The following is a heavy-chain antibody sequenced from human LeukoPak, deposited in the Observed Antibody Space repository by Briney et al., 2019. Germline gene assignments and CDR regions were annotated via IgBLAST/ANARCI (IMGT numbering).Heavy chain of an antibody. CDR2: ISYDGDMK. CDR1: GFTFSSFG. J-gene: IGHJ6*02. V-gene: IGHV3-30*18. D-gene: IGHD2-2*01. CDR3: AKTTSITNFYHYGMDV. Sequence: GGSLRLFCVASGFTFSSFGMHWVRQAPGKGLEWVAVISYDGDMKYYADSMKGRFTVSRDKSKNTLYLHMSGLRGEDTAVYYCAKTTSITNFYHYGMDVWGQGTTVTVSS.